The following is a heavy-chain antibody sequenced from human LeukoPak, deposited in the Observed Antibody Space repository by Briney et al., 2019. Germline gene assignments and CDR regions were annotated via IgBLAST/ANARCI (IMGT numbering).Heavy chain of an antibody. CDR1: GFTFSSYW. J-gene: IGHJ4*02. V-gene: IGHV3-74*01. CDR2: INSDGSST. Sequence: GGSLRLSCAASGFTFSSYWMHWVRQAPGQGLVWVSRINSDGSSTSYADSVKGRFTISRDNAKNTLYLQMNSLRAEDTAVYYCARATYDSSGYYPPSLGYWGQGTLVTVSS. D-gene: IGHD3-22*01. CDR3: ARATYDSSGYYPPSLGY.